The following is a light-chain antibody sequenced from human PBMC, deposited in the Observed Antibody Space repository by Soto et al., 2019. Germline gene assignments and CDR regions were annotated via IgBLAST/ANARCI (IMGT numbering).Light chain of an antibody. CDR1: QSVASNY. J-gene: IGKJ2*01. CDR2: GAS. CDR3: QQYGISPPYT. Sequence: EIVLTQSPGTLSLSPGERATLSCRASQSVASNYLAWYQQKPGQTPRLLIYGASNRATDIPDRFSGSGSGTDFTLTINSLEPADFAVYYCQQYGISPPYTFGQGTKLEIK. V-gene: IGKV3-20*01.